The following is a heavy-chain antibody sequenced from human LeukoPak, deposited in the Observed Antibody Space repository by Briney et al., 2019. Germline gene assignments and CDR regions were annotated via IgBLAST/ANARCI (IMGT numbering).Heavy chain of an antibody. CDR2: IYHSGST. V-gene: IGHV4-34*01. D-gene: IGHD6-13*01. CDR3: ARLKQQEWFDP. Sequence: PSETLSLTCAVYGGSFTGYYWSWIRQPPGKGLEWIGYIYHSGSTYYNPSLKSRVTISVDRSKNQFSLKLSSVTAADTAVYYCARLKQQEWFDPWGQGTLVTVSS. CDR1: GGSFTGYY. J-gene: IGHJ5*02.